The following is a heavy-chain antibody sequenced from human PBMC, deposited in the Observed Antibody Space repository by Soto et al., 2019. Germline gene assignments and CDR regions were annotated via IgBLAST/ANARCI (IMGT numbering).Heavy chain of an antibody. V-gene: IGHV1-18*01. CDR1: GYTFTSYG. J-gene: IGHJ5*02. CDR2: ISAYNGNT. Sequence: ASVKVSCKASGYTFTSYGISWVRQAPGQGLEWMGWISAYNGNTNYAQKLQGRVTMTTDTSTSTAYMELRSLISDDTAVYYCARDVIIVGASKWFDPWGKGTLVTVSS. D-gene: IGHD1-26*01. CDR3: ARDVIIVGASKWFDP.